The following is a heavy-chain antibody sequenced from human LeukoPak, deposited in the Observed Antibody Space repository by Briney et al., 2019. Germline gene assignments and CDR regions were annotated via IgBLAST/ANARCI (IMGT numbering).Heavy chain of an antibody. V-gene: IGHV3-48*03. D-gene: IGHD5-24*01. J-gene: IGHJ6*02. CDR1: GFTFNRYE. Sequence: GGSLRLSCAASGFTFNRYEMNWVRQAPGKGLEWVSYISGSGSTIYYADPVKGRFTISRDNAKNSLYLQMNSLRAEDTAVYYCARGDGGYYYGMDVWGRGTTVTVSS. CDR2: ISGSGSTI. CDR3: ARGDGGYYYGMDV.